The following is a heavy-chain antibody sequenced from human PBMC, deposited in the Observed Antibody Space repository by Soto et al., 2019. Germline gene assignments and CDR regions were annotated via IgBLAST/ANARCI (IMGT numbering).Heavy chain of an antibody. Sequence: QVHLVQSGAELKKPASSVRVSCRASGGPLSRFAISWVRQAPGQGLEYMGGITPIVGTKTYVRKFQGRFTVTADESASTTYMELSSLISEDTAIYYCAFLEFTDHAVRDYWGRGTLVTVSS. CDR2: ITPIVGTK. V-gene: IGHV1-69*01. CDR1: GGPLSRFA. J-gene: IGHJ4*01. D-gene: IGHD3-10*01. CDR3: AFLEFTDHAVRDY.